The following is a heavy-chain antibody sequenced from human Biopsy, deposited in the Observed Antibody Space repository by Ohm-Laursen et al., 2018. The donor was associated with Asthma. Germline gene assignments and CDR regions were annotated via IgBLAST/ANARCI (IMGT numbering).Heavy chain of an antibody. V-gene: IGHV3-7*01. Sequence: SLRPSCAASGFTFGDYWMSWVRQVPGKGLEWVANIKHDGSEKNHVDSLKGRFTISRDNAKNSLYLQMSSLRAEDTAVYYCARTFHFWSPYHAEHYQLWGQGTLVTVSS. D-gene: IGHD3-3*02. CDR3: ARTFHFWSPYHAEHYQL. CDR1: GFTFGDYW. CDR2: IKHDGSEK. J-gene: IGHJ1*01.